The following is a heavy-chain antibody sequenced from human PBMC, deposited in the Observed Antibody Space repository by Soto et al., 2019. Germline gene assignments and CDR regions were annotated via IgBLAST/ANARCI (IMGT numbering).Heavy chain of an antibody. D-gene: IGHD5-12*01. CDR1: GYTFTSYG. V-gene: IGHV1-18*01. CDR2: ISAYNGKT. J-gene: IGHJ6*02. Sequence: QVQLVQSGGEVKKPGASVKLSCTASGYTFTSYGISWVRQAPGQGLEWMGWISAYNGKTNYAQNVQGRVTMTTGTSTRTAYMDLRSLRSDDTAVYYCARGGDVNYYHGMDVWGQGTTVTVSS. CDR3: ARGGDVNYYHGMDV.